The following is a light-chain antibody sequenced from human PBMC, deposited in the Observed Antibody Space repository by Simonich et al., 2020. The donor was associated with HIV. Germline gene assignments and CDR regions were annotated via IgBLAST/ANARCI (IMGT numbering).Light chain of an antibody. CDR1: QSVLYSSNNNNY. V-gene: IGKV4-1*01. CDR2: WAS. Sequence: DIVMTQSPDSLAVSLGERATINCKSSQSVLYSSNNNNYLSWYQQKPGHPPKLLIYWASTRESGVPDRFSGSGSGTDFTLTISSLQAEDVALYYCQQYYTTPFTFGPGTKVDIK. CDR3: QQYYTTPFT. J-gene: IGKJ3*01.